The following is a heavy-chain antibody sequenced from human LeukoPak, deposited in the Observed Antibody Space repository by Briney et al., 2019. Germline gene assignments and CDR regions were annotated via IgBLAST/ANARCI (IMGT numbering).Heavy chain of an antibody. CDR2: IKQDGSEK. J-gene: IGHJ3*02. CDR1: GFTFSSYW. V-gene: IGHV3-7*01. D-gene: IGHD3-10*01. CDR3: ARACRYQRITMVRGVITPSGGAFDI. Sequence: GGSLRLSCAASGFTFSSYWMSWVRQAPGKGLEWVANIKQDGSEKYYVDSVKGRFTISRDNAKNSLYLQMNSLRAEDTAVYYCARACRYQRITMVRGVITPSGGAFDIWGQGTMVTVSS.